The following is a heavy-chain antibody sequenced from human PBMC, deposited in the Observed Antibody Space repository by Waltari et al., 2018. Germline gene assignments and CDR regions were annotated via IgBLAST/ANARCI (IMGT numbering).Heavy chain of an antibody. CDR2: IYNSGSI. CDR1: GGSITNYY. CDR3: ARHGGYSSTFDY. D-gene: IGHD6-19*01. Sequence: QVQLQESGPGLVKPSETLSLTCTVSGGSITNYYWSWIRQPPGKGLEWIGYIYNSGSINYNPSLKSRVTISVDTSKNQVSLKLTAVTAADTAVYYCARHGGYSSTFDYWGQGTLVTVSS. V-gene: IGHV4-59*08. J-gene: IGHJ4*02.